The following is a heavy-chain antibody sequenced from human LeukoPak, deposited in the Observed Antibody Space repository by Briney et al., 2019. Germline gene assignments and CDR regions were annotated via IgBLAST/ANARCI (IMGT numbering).Heavy chain of an antibody. D-gene: IGHD3-10*02. Sequence: GESLRLSCAASGFTFSAYWMSWARQAPGKGLEWVGNINDVGSDKYYVDSVNGRFTFSRDNFKNLLYLQMNNLRAEDTAVYYCAELGITMIGGVWGKGTTVTISS. CDR2: INDVGSDK. J-gene: IGHJ6*04. CDR3: AELGITMIGGV. V-gene: IGHV3-7*01. CDR1: GFTFSAYW.